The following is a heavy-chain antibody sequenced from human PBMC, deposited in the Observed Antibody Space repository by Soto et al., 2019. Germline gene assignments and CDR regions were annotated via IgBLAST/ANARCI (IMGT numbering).Heavy chain of an antibody. Sequence: GASVKVSCKASGYIFSGYGISLVRQAPGQGLEWXGWXXAXXGXTXXXQXXXGRVTMTTDTSTSTAYMELRSLRSDDTAVYYCARDLIAARPGWFDPWGQGTLVTVSS. CDR2: XXAXXGXT. CDR1: GYIFSGYG. J-gene: IGHJ5*02. CDR3: ARDLIAARPGWFDP. D-gene: IGHD6-6*01. V-gene: IGHV1-18*01.